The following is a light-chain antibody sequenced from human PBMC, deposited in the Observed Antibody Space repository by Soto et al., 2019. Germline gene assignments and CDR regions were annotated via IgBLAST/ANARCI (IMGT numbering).Light chain of an antibody. Sequence: DIQMTQSPSTLSASVGDRVTITCRASQSIDSWLAWFQQKPGKAPNPLIYQASGLQSGVPSRFSGRGSGTEFTLTISSLQPDDFATYYCQQYNSYWTFGQGTKVEIK. CDR1: QSIDSW. CDR2: QAS. J-gene: IGKJ1*01. CDR3: QQYNSYWT. V-gene: IGKV1-5*03.